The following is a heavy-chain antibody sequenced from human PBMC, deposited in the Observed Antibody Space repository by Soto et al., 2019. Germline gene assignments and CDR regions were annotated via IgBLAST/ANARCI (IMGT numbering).Heavy chain of an antibody. D-gene: IGHD6-19*01. V-gene: IGHV3-23*01. CDR1: GFTFSSYA. Sequence: EVQLLESGGGLVQPGGSLRLSCAASGFTFSSYAMSWVRQAPGKGLEWVSAISGSGGSTYYADSVKGRFTISRDNAKNTLYLQMNSLRAEDTAVYYCAKERRRWAVAGKDGFDYWGQGTLVTVSS. CDR2: ISGSGGST. J-gene: IGHJ4*02. CDR3: AKERRRWAVAGKDGFDY.